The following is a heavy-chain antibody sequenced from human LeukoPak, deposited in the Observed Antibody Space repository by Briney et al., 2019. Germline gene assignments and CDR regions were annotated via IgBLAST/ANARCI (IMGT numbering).Heavy chain of an antibody. V-gene: IGHV1-18*01. CDR3: ASGYCSSTSWYYFDY. CDR2: ISAYNGNT. J-gene: IGHJ4*02. Sequence: ASVKVSCKASGYTFTSYGISWVRQAPGQGLEWMGWISAYNGNTNYAQKLQGRVTMTTDTSTSTAYMELRSLRSDDTAVYYCASGYCSSTSWYYFDYWGQGTLVTVSS. D-gene: IGHD2-2*03. CDR1: GYTFTSYG.